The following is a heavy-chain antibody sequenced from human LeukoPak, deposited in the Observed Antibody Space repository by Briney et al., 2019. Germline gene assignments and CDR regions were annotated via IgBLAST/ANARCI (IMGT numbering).Heavy chain of an antibody. Sequence: QPGGSLRLSCAASGFSIYSNYMSWVRQAPGKGLEWVSGIYSGGSTYYADSVKGRFTISRDNSKDTPYLQMNSLRAEDTAVYYCARGYEPIDYWGQGTLVTVSS. CDR1: GFSIYSNY. D-gene: IGHD5-12*01. CDR2: IYSGGST. J-gene: IGHJ4*02. CDR3: ARGYEPIDY. V-gene: IGHV3-53*01.